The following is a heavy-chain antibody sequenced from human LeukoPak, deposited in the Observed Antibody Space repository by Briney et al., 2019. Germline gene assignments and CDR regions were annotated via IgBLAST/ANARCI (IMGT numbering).Heavy chain of an antibody. Sequence: ASVKVSCKASGYTFTSYDINWVRQATGQGLEWMGWMNPNSGNTGYAQMFQGRVTMTRNTSISTAYMELSSLRSEDTAVYYCARAVAKRHYYYYYYMDVWGKGTTVTVSS. CDR2: MNPNSGNT. V-gene: IGHV1-8*01. D-gene: IGHD5-24*01. J-gene: IGHJ6*03. CDR1: GYTFTSYD. CDR3: ARAVAKRHYYYYYYMDV.